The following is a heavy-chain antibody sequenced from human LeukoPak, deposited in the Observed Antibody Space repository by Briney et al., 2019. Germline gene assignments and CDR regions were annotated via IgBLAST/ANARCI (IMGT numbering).Heavy chain of an antibody. V-gene: IGHV4-39*01. CDR3: ARAITSSGWGPWDF. Sequence: SETLSLTCTVSGGSVSSSTYYWAWIRQPPGKGLEWIGSIYYSGTTYYSPSLRSRVSISGDTSKSQFSLKLTSLTAADTAIYFCARAITSSGWGPWDFWGQGTVVTVSS. J-gene: IGHJ4*02. CDR2: IYYSGTT. CDR1: GGSVSSSTYY. D-gene: IGHD6-19*01.